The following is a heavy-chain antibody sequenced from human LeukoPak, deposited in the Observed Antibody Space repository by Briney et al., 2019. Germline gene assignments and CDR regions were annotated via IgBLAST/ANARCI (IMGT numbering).Heavy chain of an antibody. V-gene: IGHV4-30-2*01. Sequence: SETLSLTCAVSGGSISSGGYSWSWIRQPSGKGLEWIGYIYHSGSTYYNPSLKSRVTISVDRSKNQFSLKLSSVTAADTAVYYCAKGISRSWFDPWGQGTLVTVSS. J-gene: IGHJ5*02. D-gene: IGHD2-2*01. CDR3: AKGISRSWFDP. CDR2: IYHSGST. CDR1: GGSISSGGYS.